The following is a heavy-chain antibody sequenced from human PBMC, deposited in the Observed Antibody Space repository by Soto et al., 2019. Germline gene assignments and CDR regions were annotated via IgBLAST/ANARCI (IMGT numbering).Heavy chain of an antibody. CDR2: ISYDGSNK. J-gene: IGHJ3*02. Sequence: GESLKISCAASGFTFSSYGMHWVRQAPGKGLEWVAVISYDGSNKYYADSVKGRFTISRDNSKNTLYLQMNSLRAEDTAVYYCAKGYGSGSWTDAFDIWGQGTMVTVSS. CDR3: AKGYGSGSWTDAFDI. V-gene: IGHV3-30*18. CDR1: GFTFSSYG. D-gene: IGHD3-10*01.